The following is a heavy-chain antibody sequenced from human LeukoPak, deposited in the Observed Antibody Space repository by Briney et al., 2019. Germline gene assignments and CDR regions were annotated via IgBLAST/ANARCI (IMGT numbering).Heavy chain of an antibody. D-gene: IGHD5-12*01. CDR2: IYHSGST. Sequence: SETLSLTCTLSGCSISTYYWSWIRQPPGKGLEWIGYIYHSGSTNYNPALKSRVTISVDTSKNQFSLKLSSVTAADTAVYYCARGGGYASPIGYWGQGALVTVSS. CDR3: ARGGGYASPIGY. CDR1: GCSISTYY. V-gene: IGHV4-59*01. J-gene: IGHJ4*02.